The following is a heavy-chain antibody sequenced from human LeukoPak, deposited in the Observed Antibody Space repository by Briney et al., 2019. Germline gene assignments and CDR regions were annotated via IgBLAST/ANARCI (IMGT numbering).Heavy chain of an antibody. Sequence: GGSLRLSCAASGFTFSSYAMHWVRQAPGKGLERVAVISYDGSNKYYADSVKGRFTISRDNSKNTLYLQMNSLRAEDTAVYYCATLGGSYYYFDYWGQGTLVTVSS. CDR1: GFTFSSYA. CDR2: ISYDGSNK. J-gene: IGHJ4*02. V-gene: IGHV3-30-3*01. CDR3: ATLGGSYYYFDY. D-gene: IGHD1-26*01.